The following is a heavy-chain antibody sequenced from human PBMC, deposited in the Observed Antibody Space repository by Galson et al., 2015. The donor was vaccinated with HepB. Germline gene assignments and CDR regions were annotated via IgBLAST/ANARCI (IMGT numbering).Heavy chain of an antibody. J-gene: IGHJ4*02. CDR2: ISYDGSDK. D-gene: IGHD2-2*01. CDR1: GFTFSSYG. Sequence: SLRLSCAASGFTFSSYGMHWVRQAPGRGLEWVAVISYDGSDKYYADSVKGRFTISRDNSKNTLYLQMNSLRAEDTAVYYCAKGGYQYAPGDFDYWGQGTLVTVSS. V-gene: IGHV3-30*18. CDR3: AKGGYQYAPGDFDY.